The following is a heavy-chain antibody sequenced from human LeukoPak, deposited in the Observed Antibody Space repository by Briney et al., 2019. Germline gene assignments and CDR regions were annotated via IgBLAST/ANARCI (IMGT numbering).Heavy chain of an antibody. D-gene: IGHD3-22*01. Sequence: GGSLRLSCAASGFTFSSYGMHWIRQAPGKGLEWVAFIRYDGSNKYYADSVKGRFTISRDNSKNTLYLQMNSLRAEDTAVYYCAKDLVYDSSGPLDYWGQGTLVTVSS. CDR1: GFTFSSYG. CDR3: AKDLVYDSSGPLDY. J-gene: IGHJ4*02. V-gene: IGHV3-30*02. CDR2: IRYDGSNK.